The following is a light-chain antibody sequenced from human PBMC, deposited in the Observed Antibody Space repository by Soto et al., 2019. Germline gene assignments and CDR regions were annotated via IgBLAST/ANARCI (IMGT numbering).Light chain of an antibody. CDR1: QSVSSNY. CDR3: QQYDTSSLYT. CDR2: GAS. Sequence: EVVLTQSPGTLSLSPGERATLSCWASQSVSSNYLAWYQQKPGQAPRLLIYGASSRATGIPDRFSGSGSGTDFTLTISRLEPEDFALYYCQQYDTSSLYTFGQGTKLEIK. V-gene: IGKV3-20*01. J-gene: IGKJ2*01.